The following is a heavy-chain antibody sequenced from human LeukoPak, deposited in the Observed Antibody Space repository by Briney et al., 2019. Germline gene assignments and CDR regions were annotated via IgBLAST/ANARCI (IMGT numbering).Heavy chain of an antibody. Sequence: GESLKISCKGSGYSFTNSWIAWVRQMSGKGLEWMGIIYPDDSDTTYSPSFQGQVTISADRSINTAYLHWSSVKASDTAVYYCARRSVNTALDYWGQGTLVTVSS. J-gene: IGHJ4*02. CDR2: IYPDDSDT. V-gene: IGHV5-51*01. D-gene: IGHD1/OR15-1a*01. CDR3: ARRSVNTALDY. CDR1: GYSFTNSW.